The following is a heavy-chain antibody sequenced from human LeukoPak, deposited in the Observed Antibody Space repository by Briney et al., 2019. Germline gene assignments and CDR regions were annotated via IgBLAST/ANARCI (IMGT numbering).Heavy chain of an antibody. CDR2: ISYDGSNK. V-gene: IGHV3-30*03. Sequence: GGSLRLSCAASGFTFSSYAMHWVRQAPGKGLEWVAVISYDGSNKYSADSVKGRFTISRDNSKNTLYLQMNSLRLEDTAMYYCARAEEDGYKPKDNAFDIWGQGTMVTVSS. CDR1: GFTFSSYA. D-gene: IGHD5-24*01. J-gene: IGHJ3*02. CDR3: ARAEEDGYKPKDNAFDI.